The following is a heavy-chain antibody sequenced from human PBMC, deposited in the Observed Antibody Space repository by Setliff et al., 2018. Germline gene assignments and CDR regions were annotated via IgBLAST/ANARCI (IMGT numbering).Heavy chain of an antibody. V-gene: IGHV3-7*03. J-gene: IGHJ4*02. D-gene: IGHD6-19*01. CDR2: LKEDGSVK. CDR1: GLTFSTYW. Sequence: GGSLRLSCAASGLTFSTYWMSWVRQVPGKGLEWVANLKEDGSVKYYVDSVKGRFTISRDNAKKSLYLQMNSLRAEDTAVYYCARDPGWKQFDYWGQGTLVTVSS. CDR3: ARDPGWKQFDY.